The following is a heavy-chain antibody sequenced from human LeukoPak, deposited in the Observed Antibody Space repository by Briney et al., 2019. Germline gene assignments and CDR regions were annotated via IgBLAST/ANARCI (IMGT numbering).Heavy chain of an antibody. D-gene: IGHD3-9*01. CDR3: ARGILADY. Sequence: SETLSLTCAVYGGSFSGYYWSWIRQPPGKGLEWIGEIHHSGSTKYNPSLKSRVTISLDTSKNQFSLKLSSVTAADTAVYYCARGILADYWGQGTLVTVSS. CDR1: GGSFSGYY. CDR2: IHHSGST. J-gene: IGHJ4*02. V-gene: IGHV4-34*01.